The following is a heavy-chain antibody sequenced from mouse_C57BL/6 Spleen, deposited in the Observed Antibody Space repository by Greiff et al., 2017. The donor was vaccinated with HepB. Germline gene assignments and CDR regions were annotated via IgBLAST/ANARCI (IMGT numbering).Heavy chain of an antibody. J-gene: IGHJ3*01. CDR3: ARSLYDYDRGFAY. CDR2: INPNNGGT. CDR1: GYTFTDYN. D-gene: IGHD2-4*01. Sequence: VQLQQSGPELVKPGASVKMSCKASGYTFTDYNMHWVKQSHGKSLEWIGYINPNNGGTSYNQKFKGKATLTVNKSSSTAYMELRSLTSEDSAVYYCARSLYDYDRGFAYWGQGTLVTVSA. V-gene: IGHV1-22*01.